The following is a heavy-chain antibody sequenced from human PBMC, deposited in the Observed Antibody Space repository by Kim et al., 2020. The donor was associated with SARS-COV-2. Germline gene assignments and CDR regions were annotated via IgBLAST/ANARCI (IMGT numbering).Heavy chain of an antibody. CDR3: ARGRVFAFDM. V-gene: IGHV3-74*01. CDR2: T. Sequence: TIYAESVQGRFTISRDNAKNTLYLQMNSLRAEDTAVYYCARGRVFAFDMWGQGTMVTVSS. J-gene: IGHJ3*02.